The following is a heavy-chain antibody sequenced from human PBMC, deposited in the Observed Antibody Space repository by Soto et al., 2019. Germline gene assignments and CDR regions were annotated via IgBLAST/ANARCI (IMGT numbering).Heavy chain of an antibody. J-gene: IGHJ4*02. CDR3: AKDHLFLLGGDHFDH. Sequence: EVKLLESGGALVNPGGSLRLSCAASGFTFSTYAMSWVRQAPGKGLEWVSGISGGVGSANYVDSVKGRFTISRDNSKKTVYLQMNSLRAEDTAIYYCAKDHLFLLGGDHFDHWGQGTLVTVSS. CDR2: ISGGVGSA. CDR1: GFTFSTYA. V-gene: IGHV3-23*01. D-gene: IGHD2-21*02.